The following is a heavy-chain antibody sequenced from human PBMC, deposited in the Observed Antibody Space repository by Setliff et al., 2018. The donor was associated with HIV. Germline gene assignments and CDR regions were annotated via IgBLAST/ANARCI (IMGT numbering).Heavy chain of an antibody. J-gene: IGHJ4*02. Sequence: ASVKVSCKASGYTFTSYDINWVRQATGQGLEWMGWMNPNSGNTGYAQKFQGRVTMTRNTSISTAYMELSSLRSEDTALYYCARIAWPWWQWLVRSGKWYFDYWGQGTLVTVSS. CDR1: GYTFTSYD. CDR2: MNPNSGNT. CDR3: ARIAWPWWQWLVRSGKWYFDY. D-gene: IGHD6-19*01. V-gene: IGHV1-8*01.